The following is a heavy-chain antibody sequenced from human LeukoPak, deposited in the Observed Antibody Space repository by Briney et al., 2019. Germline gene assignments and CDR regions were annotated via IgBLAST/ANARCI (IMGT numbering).Heavy chain of an antibody. CDR1: GGTFSSYA. CDR2: IIPIFGTA. Sequence: SVKVSCKASGGTFSSYAISWVRQAPGQGLEWMGRIIPIFGTANYAQKFQGRVTITTDVSTSTAYMELSSLRSEDTAVYYCARDSYYDSSGYYPYYFDYWGQGSLVTVSS. J-gene: IGHJ4*02. D-gene: IGHD3-22*01. V-gene: IGHV1-69*05. CDR3: ARDSYYDSSGYYPYYFDY.